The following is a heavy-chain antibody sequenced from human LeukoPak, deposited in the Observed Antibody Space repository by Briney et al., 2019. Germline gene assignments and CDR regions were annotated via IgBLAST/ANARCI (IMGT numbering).Heavy chain of an antibody. CDR1: GFTFSSHA. V-gene: IGHV3-30-3*01. D-gene: IGHD3-22*01. J-gene: IGHJ3*02. Sequence: PGRSLRLSCAASGFTFSSHAMHWVRQAPGKGLEWVTLISYDGSNKYYADSVKGRFTISRDNSKNTVYLQMNSLRAEDTAVYYCARKTHYYDSNDAFDIWGQGTMVTVSS. CDR2: ISYDGSNK. CDR3: ARKTHYYDSNDAFDI.